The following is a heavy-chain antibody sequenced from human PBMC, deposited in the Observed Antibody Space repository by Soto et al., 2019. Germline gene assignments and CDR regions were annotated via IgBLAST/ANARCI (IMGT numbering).Heavy chain of an antibody. CDR2: IAGDGRST. CDR1: GFTLNNDW. J-gene: IGHJ4*02. CDR3: ARAIYSGWYLGY. Sequence: EVQLVESGGGLVQPGGSLRLSCAASGFTLNNDWMHWVRQVPGKGLVWVSRIAGDGRSTVYADSVKGRFTISRDSAKNTLYLQMNSLRAEDTAVYFCARAIYSGWYLGYWGQGTPVTVSS. D-gene: IGHD6-19*01. V-gene: IGHV3-74*01.